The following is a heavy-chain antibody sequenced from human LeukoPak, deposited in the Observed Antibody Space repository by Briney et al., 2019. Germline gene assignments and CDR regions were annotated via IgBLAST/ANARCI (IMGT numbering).Heavy chain of an antibody. Sequence: SETLSLTCSVSGGSISNNYWSWIRQPPGKGLEWIAYMSHSGSTKYNPSLKSRVTIALDTSKNQFSLKLSSVTAADTAVYYCARGPGYSYGYFGYWGQGTLVTVSS. D-gene: IGHD5-18*01. CDR2: MSHSGST. V-gene: IGHV4-59*12. CDR3: ARGPGYSYGYFGY. J-gene: IGHJ4*02. CDR1: GGSISNNY.